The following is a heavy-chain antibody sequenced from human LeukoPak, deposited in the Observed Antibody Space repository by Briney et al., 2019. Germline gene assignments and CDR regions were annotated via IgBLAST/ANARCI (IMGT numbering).Heavy chain of an antibody. D-gene: IGHD4-23*01. V-gene: IGHV4-30-2*01. CDR1: GGSISSGGYS. CDR2: IYHSGST. J-gene: IGHJ4*02. Sequence: SETLSLTCAVSGGSISSGGYSWSWIRQPPGKGLEWIGYIYHSGSTYYNPSLKSRVTISVDRSKNQFSLKLSSVTAADTAVYYCARVEIYGAKSGVYLWGQGTLVTVSS. CDR3: ARVEIYGAKSGVYL.